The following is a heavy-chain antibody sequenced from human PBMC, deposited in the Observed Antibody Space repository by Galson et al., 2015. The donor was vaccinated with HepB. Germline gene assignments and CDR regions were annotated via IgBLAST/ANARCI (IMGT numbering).Heavy chain of an antibody. CDR1: GDSVSSNSAA. D-gene: IGHD6-19*01. CDR2: TYYRSKWSS. Sequence: CAISGDSVSSNSAAWNWIRRSPSRGLEWLGRTYYRSKWSSDYAVSVRSRISINVDTSRNQFSLQLNSVTPEDTAVYYCTRVAGTIYYYGMDVWGQGTTVTVSS. CDR3: TRVAGTIYYYGMDV. J-gene: IGHJ6*02. V-gene: IGHV6-1*01.